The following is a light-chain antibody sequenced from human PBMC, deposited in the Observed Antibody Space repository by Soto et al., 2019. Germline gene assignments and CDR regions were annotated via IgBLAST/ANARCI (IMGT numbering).Light chain of an antibody. V-gene: IGLV1-44*01. J-gene: IGLJ1*01. CDR1: SSNIGSHA. Sequence: QSVLTQPPSASGTPGQRVTISCSGSSSNIGSHAVNWYRQLPGTAPKLLIYTTNQRPAGVPARFSGSKSGTSASLAISGLQSEDEADYYCAAWDGSLNVYVFGTATKVTVL. CDR2: TTN. CDR3: AAWDGSLNVYV.